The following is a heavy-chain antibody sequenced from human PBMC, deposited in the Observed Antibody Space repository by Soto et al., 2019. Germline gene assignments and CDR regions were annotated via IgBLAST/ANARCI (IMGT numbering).Heavy chain of an antibody. CDR2: ISSTTNYI. V-gene: IGHV3-21*06. CDR3: ARESEDLTSNFDY. Sequence: GSLRLSFAASGFTFTRYSMNWVRQAPGKGLEWVSSISSTTNYIYYGDSMKGRFTISRDNAKNSLYLEMNSLRAEDTAVYYCARESEDLTSNFDYWGQGTLVTVSS. CDR1: GFTFTRYS. J-gene: IGHJ4*02.